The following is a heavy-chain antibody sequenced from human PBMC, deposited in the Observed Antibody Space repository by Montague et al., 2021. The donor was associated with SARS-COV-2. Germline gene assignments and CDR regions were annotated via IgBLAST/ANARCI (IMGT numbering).Heavy chain of an antibody. J-gene: IGHJ3*02. Sequence: SETLSLTCTVSGGSISSSSYYWGWIRQPPGKGLEWIGNIFYSGSTYYNTSLKSRVTISVDTSKNQFSLRLSSVTAAATAVYYCARLPYFYDSTHAFDIWGQGTMVTVSS. CDR3: ARLPYFYDSTHAFDI. D-gene: IGHD3-22*01. CDR1: GGSISSSSYY. CDR2: IFYSGST. V-gene: IGHV4-39*01.